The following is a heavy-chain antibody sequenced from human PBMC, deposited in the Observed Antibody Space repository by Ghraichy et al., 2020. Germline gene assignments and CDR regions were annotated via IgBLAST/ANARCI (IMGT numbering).Heavy chain of an antibody. CDR1: GGSISSYY. J-gene: IGHJ4*02. Sequence: LNISCTVSGGSISSYYWSWIRQPPGKGLEWIGYIYYSGSTNYNPSLKSRVTISVDTSKNQFSLKLSSVTAADTAVYYCAREGHNWIVGATQAFDYWGQGTLVTVSS. CDR3: AREGHNWIVGATQAFDY. D-gene: IGHD1-26*01. V-gene: IGHV4-59*01. CDR2: IYYSGST.